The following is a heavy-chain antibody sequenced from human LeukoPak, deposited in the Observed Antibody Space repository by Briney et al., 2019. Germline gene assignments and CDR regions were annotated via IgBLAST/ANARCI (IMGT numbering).Heavy chain of an antibody. Sequence: GSLRLSCAASGFTFSSYSMNWVRQAPGKGLEWVSSIGSANSYIYYADSLKGRYTIQMNSLRAEDTAVYYCAGASGGNRPFDYWGQGTLVTVSS. CDR2: IGSANSYI. CDR3: AGASGGNRPFDY. D-gene: IGHD1-14*01. J-gene: IGHJ4*02. V-gene: IGHV3-21*01. CDR1: GFTFSSYS.